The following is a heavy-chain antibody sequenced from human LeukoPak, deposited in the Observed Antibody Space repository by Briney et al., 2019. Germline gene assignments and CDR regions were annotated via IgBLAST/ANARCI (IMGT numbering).Heavy chain of an antibody. J-gene: IGHJ4*02. V-gene: IGHV3-23*01. CDR3: AKDPYDTLTGLYYYDY. D-gene: IGHD3-9*01. CDR2: ISGSGGST. Sequence: GGSLRLSCAASGFTFSSYAMSWVRQAPGKGLEWVSAISGSGGSTYYADSVKGRFTISRDNSKNTLYLQMNSLRAEDTAVYYCAKDPYDTLTGLYYYDYWGQGTLVTVSS. CDR1: GFTFSSYA.